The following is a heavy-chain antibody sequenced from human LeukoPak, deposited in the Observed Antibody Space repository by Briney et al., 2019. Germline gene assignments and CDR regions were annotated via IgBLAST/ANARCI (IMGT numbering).Heavy chain of an antibody. CDR3: ARSIGGNSVDY. CDR2: IYPGDSDT. CDR1: GYIFSNYW. D-gene: IGHD4-23*01. Sequence: GESLKISCKGFGYIFSNYWIAWVRQIPGKGLQWMAIIYPGDSDTRYSPSFQGQVTISADKSISTAYLQWSSLKASDTAIYYCARSIGGNSVDYWGQGTLVTVSS. V-gene: IGHV5-51*01. J-gene: IGHJ4*02.